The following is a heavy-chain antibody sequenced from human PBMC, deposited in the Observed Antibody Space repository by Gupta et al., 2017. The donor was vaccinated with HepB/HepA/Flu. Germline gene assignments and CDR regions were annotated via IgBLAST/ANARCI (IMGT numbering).Heavy chain of an antibody. CDR1: GFTFDDYA. V-gene: IGHV3-9*01. J-gene: IGHJ4*02. CDR3: AKDVARRWTWPVGFDY. D-gene: IGHD6-19*01. CDR2: ISWNSGSI. Sequence: EVQLVESWGGLVQPGRSLRLSCAASGFTFDDYAMHWVRQAPGKGLEWVSGISWNSGSIGYAVVVNGRFTISRDNDKNAWYLQMNSLRDEEKDLYYCAKDVARRWTWPVGFDYWGQGGLVTVS.